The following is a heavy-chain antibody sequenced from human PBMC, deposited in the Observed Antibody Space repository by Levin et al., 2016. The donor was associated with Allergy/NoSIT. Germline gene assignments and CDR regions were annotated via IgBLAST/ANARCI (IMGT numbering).Heavy chain of an antibody. CDR1: GFTSN. Sequence: SVKVSCKASGFTSNVQWVRQARGQGLEWIGWIYVGSGDTNYAEKLQDRVSISMDMSTDTVFLELSNLRSDDTAVYYCAAPSGDNDWEFCDFWGPGSRVTVSS. J-gene: IGHJ4*02. CDR2: IYVGSGDT. D-gene: IGHD2-21*02. CDR3: AAPSGDNDWEFCDF. V-gene: IGHV1-58*01.